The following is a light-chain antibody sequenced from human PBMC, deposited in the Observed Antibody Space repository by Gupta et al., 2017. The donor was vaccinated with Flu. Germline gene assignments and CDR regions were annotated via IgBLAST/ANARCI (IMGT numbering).Light chain of an antibody. CDR1: QSVSSSY. CDR3: QQYGSSPYT. V-gene: IGKV3-20*01. CDR2: GAS. Sequence: GTLSFSPGERATLSCRASQSVSSSYLAWYQQKPGQAPRLLIYGASSRATGIPDRFSGSGSGTDFTLTISRLEPEDFAVYYCQQYGSSPYTFGQGTKLEIK. J-gene: IGKJ2*01.